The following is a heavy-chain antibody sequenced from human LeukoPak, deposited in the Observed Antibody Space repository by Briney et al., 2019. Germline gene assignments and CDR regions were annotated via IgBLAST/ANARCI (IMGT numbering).Heavy chain of an antibody. J-gene: IGHJ3*02. Sequence: SETLSLTCTVSGGSISSYYWSWIRQPAGKGLEWIGRIYTSGSTNYNPSLKSRVTMSVDTSKNQFSLKLSSVTAADTAVYYCARHWPVVQGVIINAFDIWGQGTMVTVSS. CDR1: GGSISSYY. CDR3: ARHWPVVQGVIINAFDI. V-gene: IGHV4-4*07. CDR2: IYTSGST. D-gene: IGHD3-10*01.